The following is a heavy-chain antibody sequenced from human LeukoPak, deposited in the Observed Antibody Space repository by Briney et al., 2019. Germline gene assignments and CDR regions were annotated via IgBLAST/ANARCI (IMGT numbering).Heavy chain of an antibody. CDR1: GGSISSYY. CDR3: ARLKYYYDSSGSRAEYFQH. Sequence: SETLSLTCAVSGGSISSYYWSWIRQPPGKGLEWIGYIYYSGSTNYNPSLKSRVTISVDTSKNQFSLKLSSVTAADTAVYYCARLKYYYDSSGSRAEYFQHWGQGTLVTASS. V-gene: IGHV4-59*01. CDR2: IYYSGST. D-gene: IGHD3-22*01. J-gene: IGHJ1*01.